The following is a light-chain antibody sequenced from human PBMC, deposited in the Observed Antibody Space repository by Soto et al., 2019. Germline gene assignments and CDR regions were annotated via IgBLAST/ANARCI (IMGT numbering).Light chain of an antibody. CDR2: DAS. CDR1: QSISSW. J-gene: IGKJ2*01. V-gene: IGKV1-5*01. CDR3: QQYNSYSPYT. Sequence: DIPMTQSPSTLSASVGDRVTITCRASQSISSWLAWYQQKPGKAPKLLIYDASSLDSGVPSRFSGSGSGTEFTLTISSLQPDDFATYYCQQYNSYSPYTFGQGTKLESK.